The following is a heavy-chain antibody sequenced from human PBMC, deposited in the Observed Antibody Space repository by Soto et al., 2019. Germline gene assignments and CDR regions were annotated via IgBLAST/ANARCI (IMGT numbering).Heavy chain of an antibody. CDR1: GFTFSDYY. J-gene: IGHJ4*02. Sequence: ESGGGLVKPGGCLRHSCAASGFTFSDYYMSWIRQAPGKGLEWVSYMSSSGSDTNYADSVKGRFTVSRDNAKNSLYLQMNSLRAEDTAVYYCARSLRGYSGYSGYWGQGTLVTVSS. V-gene: IGHV3-11*03. D-gene: IGHD5-12*01. CDR2: MSSSGSDT. CDR3: ARSLRGYSGYSGY.